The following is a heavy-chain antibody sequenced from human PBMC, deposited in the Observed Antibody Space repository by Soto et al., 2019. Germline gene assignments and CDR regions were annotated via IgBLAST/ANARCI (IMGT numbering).Heavy chain of an antibody. V-gene: IGHV4-4*02. D-gene: IGHD2-15*01. CDR1: GGSISSSNW. Sequence: QVQLQESGPGLVKPSGTLSLTCAVSGGSISSSNWWSWVRQPPGKGLEWIGEIYHSGSTKYNPSLKSRVTISVDKSKNQFSLKLSSVTAADTAVSYCARVPCSGGSCYSGVDWFDPWGQGTLVTVSS. CDR2: IYHSGST. CDR3: ARVPCSGGSCYSGVDWFDP. J-gene: IGHJ5*02.